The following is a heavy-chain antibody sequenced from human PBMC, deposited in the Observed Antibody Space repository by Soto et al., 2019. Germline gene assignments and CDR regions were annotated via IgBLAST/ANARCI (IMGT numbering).Heavy chain of an antibody. CDR2: IHYRGSS. CDR3: SRMNRGYSGSEGDCDC. Sequence: SETLSLTCTVSGGSISSSYWSWIRQPPGKGLEWIGYIHYRGSSNHNPSLKSRVTLSLDTSKNQFSLKMTSVTAADTAVYYCSRMNRGYSGSEGDCDCWDQGALVTVSS. D-gene: IGHD6-13*01. J-gene: IGHJ4*02. V-gene: IGHV4-59*01. CDR1: GGSISSSY.